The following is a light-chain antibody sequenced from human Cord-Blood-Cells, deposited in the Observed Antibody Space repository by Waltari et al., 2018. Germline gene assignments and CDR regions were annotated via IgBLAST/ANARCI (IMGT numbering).Light chain of an antibody. CDR1: QSVSSSY. CDR2: GAS. CDR3: QQYGSSP. J-gene: IGKJ4*01. V-gene: IGKV3-20*01. Sequence: EIVLKQSPGTLSLSPGERATLACSASQSVSSSYLAWYQQKPGQAPRLLIYGASSRATGIPDRFSGSGSGTDFTLTISRLEPEDFAVYYCQQYGSSPFGGGTKVEIK.